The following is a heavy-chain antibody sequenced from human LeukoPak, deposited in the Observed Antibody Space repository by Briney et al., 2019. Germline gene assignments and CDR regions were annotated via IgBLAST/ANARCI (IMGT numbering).Heavy chain of an antibody. CDR3: ARGGYCSSTSCYEAWFFDY. Sequence: PGGSLRLSCAASGFTFSSYWMSWVRQAPGKGLEWVANIKQDGSEKYYVDSVKGRFTISRDNAKNSLCLQMNSLRAEDTAVYYCARGGYCSSTSCYEAWFFDYWGQGTLVTVSS. J-gene: IGHJ4*02. V-gene: IGHV3-7*01. D-gene: IGHD2-2*03. CDR2: IKQDGSEK. CDR1: GFTFSSYW.